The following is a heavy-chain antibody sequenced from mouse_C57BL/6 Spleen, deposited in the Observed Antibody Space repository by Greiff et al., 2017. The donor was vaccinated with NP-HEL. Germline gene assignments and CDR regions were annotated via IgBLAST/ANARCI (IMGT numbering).Heavy chain of an antibody. CDR1: GYTFTSYW. Sequence: QVQLQQPGAELVKPGASVKMSCKASGYTFTSYWITWVKQRPGQGLEWIGDIYPGSGSTNYNEKFKSKATLTVDTSSSTAYMQLSSLTSEDSAVYYCARRTVVANYCDYWGQGTTLTVSS. V-gene: IGHV1-55*01. CDR2: IYPGSGST. D-gene: IGHD1-1*01. CDR3: ARRTVVANYCDY. J-gene: IGHJ2*01.